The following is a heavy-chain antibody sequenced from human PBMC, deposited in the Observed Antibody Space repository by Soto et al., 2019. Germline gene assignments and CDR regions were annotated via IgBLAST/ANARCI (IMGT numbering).Heavy chain of an antibody. CDR3: ARGNSYDYIWGSYRSDFDY. J-gene: IGHJ4*02. Sequence: EVQLVESGGGLVQPGGSLRLSCAASGFTFSSYWMSWVRQAPGKGLEWVANIKQDGSEKYYVDSVKGRFTISRDNAKNPLYLQMNSLRAEDTAVYYCARGNSYDYIWGSYRSDFDYWGQGTLVTVSS. CDR2: IKQDGSEK. CDR1: GFTFSSYW. V-gene: IGHV3-7*01. D-gene: IGHD3-16*02.